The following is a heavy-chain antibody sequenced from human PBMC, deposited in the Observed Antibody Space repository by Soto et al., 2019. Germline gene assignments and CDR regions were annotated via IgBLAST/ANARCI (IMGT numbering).Heavy chain of an antibody. V-gene: IGHV4-59*08. Sequence: PSETLSLTCTVSGGSISRYYWSWSRQPPGKGLEWIGYIYYSGSTNYNPSLKSRVTISVDTSKNQFSLKLSSVTAADTAVYYCARVGTYCSGGSCFFWFDPWGQGTLVTVSS. J-gene: IGHJ5*02. D-gene: IGHD2-15*01. CDR2: IYYSGST. CDR3: ARVGTYCSGGSCFFWFDP. CDR1: GGSISRYY.